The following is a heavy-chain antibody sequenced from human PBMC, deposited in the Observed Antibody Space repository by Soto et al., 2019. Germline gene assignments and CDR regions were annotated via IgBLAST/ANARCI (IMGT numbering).Heavy chain of an antibody. D-gene: IGHD5-12*01. J-gene: IGHJ6*02. Sequence: GWSLRLCCPAPVFAFSCNYLSWVRQAPGKGLEWVSVIYSGGSTYYADSVKGRFTISRDNSKNTLYLQMNSLRAEDTAVYYCAREWPNAYYYGMDVWGQGT. CDR1: VFAFSCNY. CDR3: AREWPNAYYYGMDV. CDR2: IYSGGST. V-gene: IGHV3-66*01.